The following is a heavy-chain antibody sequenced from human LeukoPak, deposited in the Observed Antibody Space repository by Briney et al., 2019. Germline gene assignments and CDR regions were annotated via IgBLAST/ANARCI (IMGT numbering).Heavy chain of an antibody. CDR3: ARGRYCSSTSCSLLSDY. V-gene: IGHV3-30-3*01. CDR2: ISYDGSNK. CDR1: GFTFSSYA. Sequence: PGGSLRLSCAASGFTFSSYAMHWVRQAPGKGLEWVAVISYDGSNKYYADSVKGRFTISRDNSKNTLYLQMNSLRAEDTAVYYCARGRYCSSTSCSLLSDYWGQGTLVTVSS. J-gene: IGHJ4*02. D-gene: IGHD2-2*01.